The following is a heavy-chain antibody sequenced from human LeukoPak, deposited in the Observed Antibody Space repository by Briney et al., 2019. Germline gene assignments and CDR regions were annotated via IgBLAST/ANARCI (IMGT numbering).Heavy chain of an antibody. CDR1: GFTVSSNY. CDR3: ARLTSGWYYFDY. V-gene: IGHV3-53*01. Sequence: GGSLRLSCAASGFTVSSNYVSWVRQAPGKGLEWVSVIYSGGSTYYADSVKGRFTISRDNSKNTLYLQMNSLRAEDTAVYYCARLTSGWYYFDYWGQGTLVTVSS. D-gene: IGHD6-19*01. J-gene: IGHJ4*02. CDR2: IYSGGST.